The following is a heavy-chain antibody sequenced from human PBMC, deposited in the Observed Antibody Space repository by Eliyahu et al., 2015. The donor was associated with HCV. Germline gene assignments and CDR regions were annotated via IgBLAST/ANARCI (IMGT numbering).Heavy chain of an antibody. CDR3: ARDPYDYVWGNLMDALFDY. J-gene: IGHJ4*02. CDR2: ISYDGSKK. V-gene: IGHV3-30*04. D-gene: IGHD3-16*01. Sequence: QVQLVESGGGVVQPGKSLRLSCAASRFTFSCSTLHWVRQAPGKGLEWVAVISYDGSKKYYADSVKGRFTISRDNSKNTLYLEMHSLRAEDTAVYFCARDPYDYVWGNLMDALFDYWGQGTLVTVSS. CDR1: RFTFSCST.